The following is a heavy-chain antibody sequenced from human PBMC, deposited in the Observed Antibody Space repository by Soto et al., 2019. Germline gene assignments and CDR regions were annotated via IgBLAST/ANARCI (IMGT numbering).Heavy chain of an antibody. V-gene: IGHV1-18*01. J-gene: IGHJ4*02. D-gene: IGHD3-10*01. CDR3: ARDLDGSGSYYTDY. CDR2: ISAYNGNT. Sequence: ASVKVSCKASGYTFTSYGISWVRQAPGQGLEWMGWISAYNGNTNYAPKLQGRVTMTTDASTSTAYMEMRSLRSYDTAVYYCARDLDGSGSYYTDYWGPGTLVTVSS. CDR1: GYTFTSYG.